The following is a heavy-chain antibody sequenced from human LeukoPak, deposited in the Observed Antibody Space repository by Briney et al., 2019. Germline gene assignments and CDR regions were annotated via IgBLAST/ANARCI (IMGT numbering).Heavy chain of an antibody. CDR2: IGGSGGST. CDR1: GFTFSSYA. V-gene: IGHV3-23*01. CDR3: VRGPAGGNAFDI. Sequence: PGGSLRLSCAASGFTFSSYAMSWVRQAPGKGLEWVSDIGGSGGSTYYADSVKGRFTISRDNSKNTVYLQMNSLSAEDTAVYYCVRGPAGGNAFDIWGQGTKVTVSS. J-gene: IGHJ3*02. D-gene: IGHD3-16*01.